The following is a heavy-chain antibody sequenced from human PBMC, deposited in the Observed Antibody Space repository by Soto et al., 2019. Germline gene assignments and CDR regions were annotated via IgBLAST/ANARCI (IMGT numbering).Heavy chain of an antibody. D-gene: IGHD6-13*01. J-gene: IGHJ4*02. V-gene: IGHV1-18*01. CDR1: GYTFTSYG. CDR2: ISAYNGNT. Sequence: ASVKVCCKASGYTFTSYGISWVRQAPGQGLEWMGWISAYNGNTNYAQKLQGRVTMTTDTSTSTAYMELRSLRSDDTAVYYCARVSGTVIAAAATEVYYWGQGTLVTVST. CDR3: ARVSGTVIAAAATEVYY.